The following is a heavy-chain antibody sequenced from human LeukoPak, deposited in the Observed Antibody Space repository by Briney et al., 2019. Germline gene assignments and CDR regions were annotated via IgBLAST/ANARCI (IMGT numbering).Heavy chain of an antibody. Sequence: ASVKVSCKVSGYTLTELSMHWVRQAPGKGLEWMGGFDPEDGETIYAQKFQGRVTMTEDTSTDTAYMELSSLRSDDTAVYYCARVPPSAHQMLSSDYWGQGTQVTVSS. J-gene: IGHJ4*02. CDR1: GYTLTELS. D-gene: IGHD2-2*01. CDR2: FDPEDGET. CDR3: ARVPPSAHQMLSSDY. V-gene: IGHV1-24*01.